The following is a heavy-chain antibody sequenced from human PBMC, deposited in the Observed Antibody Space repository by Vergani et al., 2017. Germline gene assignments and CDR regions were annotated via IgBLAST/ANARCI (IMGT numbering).Heavy chain of an antibody. J-gene: IGHJ3*02. V-gene: IGHV4-38-2*01. D-gene: IGHD3-16*01. CDR1: GDSISSGNN. CDR2: VSHSGDT. Sequence: QVNLQESGPGLVKPSETLSLTCAVSGDSISSGNNWGWIRQPPGKGLEWISSVSHSGDTYFNPSLKGRVTISVDKSKNQFSLKLSSVTAADTAVYYCASGGTDDAFDIWGQGTMVTVSS. CDR3: ASGGTDDAFDI.